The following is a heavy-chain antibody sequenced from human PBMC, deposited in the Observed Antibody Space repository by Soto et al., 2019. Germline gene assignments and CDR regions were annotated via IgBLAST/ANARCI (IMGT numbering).Heavy chain of an antibody. CDR3: APTRGIAVGGSFDH. Sequence: PSETLSLTCIVSGASISSRSSYWGWIRQPPGKGLEWVGTFYSGSTYNNPSLKSRVTISVDTSKNQFSLKLSSVAAEDTAIYYCAPTRGIAVGGSFDHWGQGTLVTVSS. V-gene: IGHV4-39*01. D-gene: IGHD6-13*01. CDR1: GASISSRSSY. CDR2: FYSGST. J-gene: IGHJ5*02.